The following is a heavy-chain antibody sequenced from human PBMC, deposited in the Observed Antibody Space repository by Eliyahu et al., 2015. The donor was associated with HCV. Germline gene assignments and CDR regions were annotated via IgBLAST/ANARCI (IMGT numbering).Heavy chain of an antibody. J-gene: IGHJ6*03. CDR3: TTGAPGGFDYYLDV. V-gene: IGHV3-15*01. CDR2: IKSKTDGGTT. D-gene: IGHD3-10*01. CDR1: GFTFSXAX. Sequence: EVQLVESGGGLVKPGGSXRLSCAASGFTFSXAXMSWVRQAXGXGLGXIGRIKSKTDGGTTDYAAPVKGRFTISRDDSKSTLYLQMNSLKTEDTAVYYCTTGAPGGFDYYLDVWGQGTTVTVSS.